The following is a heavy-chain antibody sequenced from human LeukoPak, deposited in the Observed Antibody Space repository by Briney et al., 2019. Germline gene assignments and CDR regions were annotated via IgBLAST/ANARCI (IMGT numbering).Heavy chain of an antibody. CDR2: IYHSGST. V-gene: IGHV4-38-2*02. CDR1: GYSISSGYY. Sequence: SETLSLTCTVSGYSISSGYYWGWIRQPPGKGLEWIGSIYHSGSTYYNPSLKSRVTISVDTSKNQFSLKLSSVTAADTAVYYCARDPNYYGSGSSNDYWGQGTLVTVSS. D-gene: IGHD3-10*01. CDR3: ARDPNYYGSGSSNDY. J-gene: IGHJ4*02.